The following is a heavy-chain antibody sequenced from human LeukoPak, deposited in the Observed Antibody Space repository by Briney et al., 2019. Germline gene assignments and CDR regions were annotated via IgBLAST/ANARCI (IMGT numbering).Heavy chain of an antibody. D-gene: IGHD6-13*01. CDR2: IIPIFGTA. CDR1: GGTFSSYA. V-gene: IGHV1-69*05. Sequence: SVKVSCKASGGTFSSYAISWVRQAPGQGLEWMGRIIPIFGTANYAQKFQGRVTITTDESTSTAYMELSSLRSEDTAVYYCARDRGSSSSWGRLHFDYWGQGTLLTVSS. CDR3: ARDRGSSSSWGRLHFDY. J-gene: IGHJ4*02.